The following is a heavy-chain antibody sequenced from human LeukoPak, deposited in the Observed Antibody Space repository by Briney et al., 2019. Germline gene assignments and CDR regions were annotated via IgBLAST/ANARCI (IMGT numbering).Heavy chain of an antibody. CDR1: GGSVSSSNYY. J-gene: IGHJ4*01. CDR3: ASGAYSSGSFVN. CDR2: LYYSGNA. Sequence: SETLSLTCSVSGGSVSSSNYYWGWIRQPPGEGLEWIGNLYYSGNAYSKPSLKSRLTISIDTSKNQFSLTLTSVTAADTAVYYCASGAYSSGSFVNWGHGTLATVSS. D-gene: IGHD3-10*01. V-gene: IGHV4-39*01.